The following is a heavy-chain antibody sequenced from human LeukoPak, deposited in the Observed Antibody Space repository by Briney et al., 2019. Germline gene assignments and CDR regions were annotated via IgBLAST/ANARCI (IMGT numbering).Heavy chain of an antibody. CDR2: TRYDESKT. CDR1: GLTFSSNG. CDR3: AKARYSGSPALDF. V-gene: IGHV3-30*02. Sequence: GGSLRLSCAASGLTFSSNGMHWVRQTPGKGLDWVAFTRYDESKTFYGDSVRGRFTISRDNSKNTLYLQMNGLTTDDSAVYYCAKARYSGSPALDFWGQGTLVTVSS. D-gene: IGHD1-26*01. J-gene: IGHJ4*02.